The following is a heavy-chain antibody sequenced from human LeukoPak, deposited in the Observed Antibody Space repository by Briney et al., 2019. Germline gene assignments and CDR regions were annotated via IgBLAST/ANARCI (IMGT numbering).Heavy chain of an antibody. J-gene: IGHJ5*02. CDR1: GYTFTGYY. D-gene: IGHD2-2*01. V-gene: IGHV1-2*02. CDR3: ARLHCSSTSCRNWFDP. CDR2: INPNSGGT. Sequence: ASVKVSCKASGYTFTGYYMHWVRQALGQGLEWMGWINPNSGGTNYAQKFQGRVTMTRDTSISTAYMELSRLRSDDTAVYYCARLHCSSTSCRNWFDPWGQGTLVTVSS.